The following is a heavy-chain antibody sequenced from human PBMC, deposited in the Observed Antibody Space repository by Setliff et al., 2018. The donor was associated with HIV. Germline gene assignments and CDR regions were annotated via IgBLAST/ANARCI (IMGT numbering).Heavy chain of an antibody. CDR1: GGPMNTGGYY. D-gene: IGHD1-26*01. J-gene: IGHJ1*01. CDR2: IFYSGST. Sequence: SETLSLTCTVSGGPMNTGGYYWSWIRHHPGKGLEWVGYIFYSGSTYYNPSLESRLTISIDTSKNQFFLKLRSVTAADTAVYYCARHGGSYAFAEYLQHWGQGTLVTVSS. CDR3: ARHGGSYAFAEYLQH. V-gene: IGHV4-31*02.